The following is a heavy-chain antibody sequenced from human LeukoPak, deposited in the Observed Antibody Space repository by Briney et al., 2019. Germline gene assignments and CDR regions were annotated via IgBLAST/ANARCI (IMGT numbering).Heavy chain of an antibody. J-gene: IGHJ4*02. Sequence: ASVKVSCKASGYTFTGNYIIWVRQAPGQGLEWMGWINPNSGGTNYAQKFQGRVTMTRGTTISTAYIDLSRLTPDDTAVYYCARGYSGYESFDYWGQGTLVTVSS. V-gene: IGHV1-2*02. CDR3: ARGYSGYESFDY. D-gene: IGHD5-12*01. CDR2: INPNSGGT. CDR1: GYTFTGNY.